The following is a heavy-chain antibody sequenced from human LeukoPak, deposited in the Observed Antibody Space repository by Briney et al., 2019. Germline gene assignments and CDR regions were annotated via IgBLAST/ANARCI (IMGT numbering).Heavy chain of an antibody. CDR2: INPNGDST. V-gene: IGHV1-46*01. J-gene: IGHJ4*02. Sequence: GASVKVSCTACGYTFTSYYIHWLRQAPGQGLEWMGVINPNGDSTSYAQKFQGRVTMTRDTSTSTVYMELSSLRSEDTAVHYCAKSMIRGATYYFDYWGQGTLVTVSS. CDR1: GYTFTSYY. CDR3: AKSMIRGATYYFDY. D-gene: IGHD3-10*01.